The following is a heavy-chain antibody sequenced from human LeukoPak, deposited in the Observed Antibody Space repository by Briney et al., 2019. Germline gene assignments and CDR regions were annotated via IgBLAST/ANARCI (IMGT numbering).Heavy chain of an antibody. CDR1: GFSFTSYW. V-gene: IGHV5-51*01. D-gene: IGHD2-2*01. CDR2: IFPRDSNT. J-gene: IGHJ4*02. CDR3: AVPSPSPTSSDY. Sequence: GESLKISCKASGFSFTSYWIGWVRHMPGKGLEWMGIIFPRDSNTRYSPSFQGQVTISADKSISTAYLQWSSLKASDTAMYYCAVPSPSPTSSDYWGQGTLVTVSS.